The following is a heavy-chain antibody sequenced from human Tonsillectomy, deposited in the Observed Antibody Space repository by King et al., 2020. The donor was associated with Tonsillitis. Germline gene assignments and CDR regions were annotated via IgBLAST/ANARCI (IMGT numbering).Heavy chain of an antibody. J-gene: IGHJ4*02. V-gene: IGHV3-30*03. CDR1: GFNFSTYG. CDR2: ISFDGNTR. CDR3: ARVGGDWYYGGDS. D-gene: IGHD3-10*01. Sequence: VQLVESGGGVVQPGRSLRLSCTTSGFNFSTYGMNWVRQAPGKGPEWVSAISFDGNTRHYADSVKGRFTISKDEPKKKLYLQMNVVRREDTAVYYCARVGGDWYYGGDSWGQGALVSVSS.